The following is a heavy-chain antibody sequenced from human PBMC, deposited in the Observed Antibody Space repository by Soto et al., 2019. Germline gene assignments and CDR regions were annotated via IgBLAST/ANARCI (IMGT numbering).Heavy chain of an antibody. J-gene: IGHJ6*02. Sequence: GGSLRLSCAASGFTFSSYWMHWVRQAPGKGLVWVSRINSDGSSTSYADSVKGRFTISRDNDKNTLYLQMNSLRAEDTAVYYCAREKVDWDLCSGGSCSSDCYYYYGMDVWGQGTTVTVSS. CDR2: INSDGSST. CDR1: GFTFSSYW. D-gene: IGHD2-15*01. V-gene: IGHV3-74*01. CDR3: AREKVDWDLCSGGSCSSDCYYYYGMDV.